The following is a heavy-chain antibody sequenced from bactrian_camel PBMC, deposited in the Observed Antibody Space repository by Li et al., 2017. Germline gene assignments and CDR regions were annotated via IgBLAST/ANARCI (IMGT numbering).Heavy chain of an antibody. Sequence: VQLVESGGGLVQAGGSLRLAFAASGFTFSTSCMSWVRQAPGKGLEWVSSIGSTGDSTDYADSVKGRFTISHDSAKTTVYLQMNSLKPEDTAIYYCAVAPFAGCGPRAGNYLYWGQGTQVTV. CDR2: IGSTGDST. J-gene: IGHJ4*01. D-gene: IGHD5*01. CDR1: GFTFSTSC. V-gene: IGHV3S40*01. CDR3: AVAPFAGCGPRAGNYLY.